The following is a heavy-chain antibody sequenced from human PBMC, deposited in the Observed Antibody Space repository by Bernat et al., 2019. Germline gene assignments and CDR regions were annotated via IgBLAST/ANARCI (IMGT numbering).Heavy chain of an antibody. J-gene: IGHJ4*02. CDR2: IYSGGST. CDR1: GFTVSSNY. V-gene: IGHV3-53*01. Sequence: EVQLVESGGGLIQPGGSLRLSCAASGFTVSSNYMSWVRQAPGKGLEGVSVIYSGGSTYYADSVKGRFTISRDNSKNTLYLQMNSLRADDTAVYYCARVSVGYYFDYWGQGTLVTVSS. D-gene: IGHD4-23*01. CDR3: ARVSVGYYFDY.